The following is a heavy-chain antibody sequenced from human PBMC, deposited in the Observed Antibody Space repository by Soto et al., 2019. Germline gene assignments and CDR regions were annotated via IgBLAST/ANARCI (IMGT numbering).Heavy chain of an antibody. CDR3: ANVPGNQPKTTVTYPIDY. Sequence: GGSLRLSCAASGFTFSSYGMHWVRQAPGKGLEWVAVISYDGSNKYYADSVKGRFTISRDNSKNTLYLQMNSLRAEDTAVYYCANVPGNQPKTTVTYPIDYWGQGTLVTVSS. V-gene: IGHV3-30*18. J-gene: IGHJ4*02. CDR1: GFTFSSYG. D-gene: IGHD4-17*01. CDR2: ISYDGSNK.